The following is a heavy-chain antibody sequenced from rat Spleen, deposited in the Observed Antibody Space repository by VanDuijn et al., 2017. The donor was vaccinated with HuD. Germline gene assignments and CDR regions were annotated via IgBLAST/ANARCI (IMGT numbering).Heavy chain of an antibody. CDR3: TTGIFFDY. CDR2: ISYDGSST. Sequence: EVQLVESGGGLVQPGRSMKLSCAASGFTFSNSDMAWVRQAPTKGLEWVASISYDGSSTYYRDSVKGRFTISRDNTKRTLYLQMDSLRSEDTATYFCTTGIFFDYWGQGVMVTVSS. V-gene: IGHV5-20*01. CDR1: GFTFSNSD. J-gene: IGHJ2*01.